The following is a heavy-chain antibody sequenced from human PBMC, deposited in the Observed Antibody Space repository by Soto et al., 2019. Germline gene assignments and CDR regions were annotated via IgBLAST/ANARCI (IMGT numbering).Heavy chain of an antibody. J-gene: IGHJ3*02. V-gene: IGHV3-7*05. Sequence: EVQLVESGGGLVQPGGSLRLSCAASEFTFSSYWMTWVRQAPGRGLEWVASINQDGSEKYYVDSVKGRFTISRDNAKNSLYLQMNYLRAEDTAVFYWARIMIVVVITEHDAFDIWGQGTMVTVSS. D-gene: IGHD3-22*01. CDR2: INQDGSEK. CDR1: EFTFSSYW. CDR3: ARIMIVVVITEHDAFDI.